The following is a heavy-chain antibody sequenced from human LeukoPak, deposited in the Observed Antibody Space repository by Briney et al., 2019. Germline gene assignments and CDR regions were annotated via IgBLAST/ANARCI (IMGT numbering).Heavy chain of an antibody. CDR3: ARDRKVAVAASFDY. CDR1: GYTFTSYG. Sequence: ASVKASCKASGYTFTSYGISWVRQAPGQGLEWMGWISAYNGNTNYAQKLQGRVTMTTDTSTSTAYMELRSLRSDDTAVYYCARDRKVAVAASFDYWGQGTLATVSS. V-gene: IGHV1-18*01. CDR2: ISAYNGNT. D-gene: IGHD6-19*01. J-gene: IGHJ4*02.